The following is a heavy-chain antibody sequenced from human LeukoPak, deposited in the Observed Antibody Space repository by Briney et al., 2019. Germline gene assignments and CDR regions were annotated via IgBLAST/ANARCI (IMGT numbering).Heavy chain of an antibody. Sequence: SGGSLRLSCAASGFTFSSHRMNWVRQAPGKGLEWVADISGSSDDIHYADSVKGRFTISRDNAKNSMYLQMHSLRAEDTAVYYCARTGDYDFWSDYHFYYYYYMDVWGKGTTVTVSS. D-gene: IGHD3-3*01. CDR3: ARTGDYDFWSDYHFYYYYYMDV. J-gene: IGHJ6*03. CDR1: GFTFSSHR. V-gene: IGHV3-21*05. CDR2: ISGSSDDI.